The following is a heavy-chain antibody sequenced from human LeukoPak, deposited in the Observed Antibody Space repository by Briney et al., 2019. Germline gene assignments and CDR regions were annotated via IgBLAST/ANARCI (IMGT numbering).Heavy chain of an antibody. Sequence: PSETLSLTCTVSGVSISSYYWSWLRQPPGKGLEWLGYIYYTGSPNYHPSLKSRVTISVDTSKNQYSLKLTSVTAADTAMYYCARLRRGRDDTFDFWGQGTVVTVSS. V-gene: IGHV4-59*01. CDR1: GVSISSYY. CDR2: IYYTGSP. D-gene: IGHD3-16*01. CDR3: ARLRRGRDDTFDF. J-gene: IGHJ3*01.